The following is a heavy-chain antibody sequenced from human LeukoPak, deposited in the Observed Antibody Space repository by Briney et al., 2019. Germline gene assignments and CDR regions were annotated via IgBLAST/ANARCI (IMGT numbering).Heavy chain of an antibody. D-gene: IGHD6-19*01. CDR2: IYYNGNT. CDR1: GGSVTNYY. V-gene: IGHV4-59*02. Sequence: PSETLSLTYSVSGGSVTNYYWGWIRQSPGKGLQWIGYIYYNGNTKYNPSLKSRVTISVDTSKNQFSLKLSSVTAADTAVYYCARDGSSGWYGGDAFDIWGQGTMVTVSS. J-gene: IGHJ3*02. CDR3: ARDGSSGWYGGDAFDI.